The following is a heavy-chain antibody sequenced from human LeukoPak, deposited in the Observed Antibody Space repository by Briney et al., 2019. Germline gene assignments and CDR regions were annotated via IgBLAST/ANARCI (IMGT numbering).Heavy chain of an antibody. J-gene: IGHJ4*02. CDR1: GFTFSTYV. V-gene: IGHV3-30*01. CDR2: ILYDGSNK. D-gene: IGHD2-21*01. CDR3: ARRALGSYYGNFDY. Sequence: PGGSLRLSCAASGFTFSTYVMHWVRQAPGKGLQWVAVILYDGSNKYFADSVKGRFIISRDNSKNTLYLQMNSLTADDTAVYYCARRALGSYYGNFDYWGQGTLVTVSS.